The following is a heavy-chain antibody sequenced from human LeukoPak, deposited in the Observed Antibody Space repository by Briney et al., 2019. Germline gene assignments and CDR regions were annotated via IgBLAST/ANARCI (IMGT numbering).Heavy chain of an antibody. CDR2: INWNSGTI. V-gene: IGHV3-9*01. D-gene: IGHD3-10*01. J-gene: IGHJ6*03. Sequence: PGRSLRLSCAASGFTFDDFAMHWVRQAPGKGLEWVSGINWNSGTIAYAVSVKGRLTISRDNAKNSLYLQMNSLKPDDTALYYCVKEGEMGQNYYGSGRYYYYMDVWGKGTMVTVSS. CDR1: GFTFDDFA. CDR3: VKEGEMGQNYYGSGRYYYYMDV.